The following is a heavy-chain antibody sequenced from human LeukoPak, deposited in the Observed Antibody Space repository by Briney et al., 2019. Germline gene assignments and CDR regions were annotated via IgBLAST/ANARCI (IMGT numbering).Heavy chain of an antibody. Sequence: GASVKVSCKASGYTFTGYYMHWVRQAPGQGLEWMGWISAYNGKTNYAQKLQGRVTMTTDTSTSTVYMELRSLRSDDTAVYYCARGTISGQDYYYMDVWGKGTTVTVSS. CDR3: ARGTISGQDYYYMDV. J-gene: IGHJ6*03. D-gene: IGHD2-15*01. CDR1: GYTFTGYY. CDR2: ISAYNGKT. V-gene: IGHV1-18*04.